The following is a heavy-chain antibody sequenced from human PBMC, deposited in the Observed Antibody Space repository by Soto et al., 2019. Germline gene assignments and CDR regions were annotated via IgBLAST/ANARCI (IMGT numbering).Heavy chain of an antibody. Sequence: SETLSLTCTVSGGSISSSSYYWGWIRQPPGKGLEWIGSIYYSGSTYYNPSLKSRVTISVDTSKNQFSLKLSSVTAADTAVYYCARSPYCSGGSCYSDYWGQGTLVTVSS. CDR1: GGSISSSSYY. J-gene: IGHJ4*02. V-gene: IGHV4-39*07. D-gene: IGHD2-15*01. CDR3: ARSPYCSGGSCYSDY. CDR2: IYYSGST.